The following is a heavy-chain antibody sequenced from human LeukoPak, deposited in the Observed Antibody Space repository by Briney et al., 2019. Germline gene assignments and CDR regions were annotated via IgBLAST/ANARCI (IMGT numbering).Heavy chain of an antibody. V-gene: IGHV3-15*01. Sequence: PGGSLRLSCAASGFTFSNAWMSWVRQAPGKGLEWDGRIKSKTDGGTTDYAAPVKGRFTISRDDSKNTLYLQMNSLKTEDTAVYYCTTGGIVGASPYDYWGQGTLVTVSS. CDR1: GFTFSNAW. D-gene: IGHD1-26*01. J-gene: IGHJ4*02. CDR2: IKSKTDGGTT. CDR3: TTGGIVGASPYDY.